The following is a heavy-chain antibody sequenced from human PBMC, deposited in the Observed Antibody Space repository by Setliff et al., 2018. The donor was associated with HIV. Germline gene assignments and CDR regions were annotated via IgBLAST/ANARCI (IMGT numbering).Heavy chain of an antibody. D-gene: IGHD2-21*02. J-gene: IGHJ3*02. CDR1: GYSISSGYY. CDR3: AREVDVVTTSDAFDI. Sequence: PSETLSLTCTVSGYSISSGYYWGWIRQPPGKGLEWIGSIYYSGSTNYNPSLKSRVTISVDTSMNQFSLKLTSVTAADTALYYCAREVDVVTTSDAFDIWGQGTMVTVSS. V-gene: IGHV4-38-2*02. CDR2: IYYSGST.